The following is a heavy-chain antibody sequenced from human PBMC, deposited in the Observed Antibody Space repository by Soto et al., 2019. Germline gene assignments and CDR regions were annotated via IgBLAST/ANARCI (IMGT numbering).Heavy chain of an antibody. CDR1: GFTFTRYS. J-gene: IGHJ4*02. CDR3: ARESEDLTSNFDY. V-gene: IGHV3-21*06. Sequence: LSCAASGFTFTRYSMNWVRQAPGKGLEWVSSISSTTNYIYYGDSMKGRFTISRGNAKNSLYLEMNSLRAEDTAVYYCARESEDLTSNFDYWGQGTLVTVSS. CDR2: ISSTTNYI.